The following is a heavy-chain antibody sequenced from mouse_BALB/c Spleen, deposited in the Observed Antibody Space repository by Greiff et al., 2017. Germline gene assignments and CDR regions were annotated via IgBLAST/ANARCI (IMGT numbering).Heavy chain of an antibody. CDR2: ISSGSSTI. CDR1: GFTFSSFG. Sequence: EVKVVESGGGLVQPGGSRKLSCAASGFTFSSFGMHWVRQAPEKGLEWVAYISSGSSTIYYADTVKGRFTISRDNPKNTLFLQMTSLRSEDTAMYYCARSEDAMDYWGQGTSVTVSS. J-gene: IGHJ4*01. V-gene: IGHV5-17*02. CDR3: ARSEDAMDY.